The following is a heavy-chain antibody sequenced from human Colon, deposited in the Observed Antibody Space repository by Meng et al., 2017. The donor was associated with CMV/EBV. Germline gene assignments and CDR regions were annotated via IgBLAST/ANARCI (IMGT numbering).Heavy chain of an antibody. J-gene: IGHJ4*02. CDR3: VRNDLDIQTNPSFDF. CDR1: GFIFSDYY. D-gene: IGHD5-18*01. Sequence: GESLKISCAGSGFIFSDYYFSWIRQAPGKGLEWLSDISSSGIIINYADSVKGRFTIARDNAKNSLYLQMDSLRVEDTAIYYCVRNDLDIQTNPSFDFWGLGTLVTVSS. CDR2: ISSSGIII. V-gene: IGHV3-11*04.